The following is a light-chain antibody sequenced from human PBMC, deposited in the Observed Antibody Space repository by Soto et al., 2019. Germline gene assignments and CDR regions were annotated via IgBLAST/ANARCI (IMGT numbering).Light chain of an antibody. CDR1: QSVGTY. CDR2: DAS. Sequence: EIVLTQSPATLSLSPGERAILSCRASQSVGTYLAWYQQKPGQAPRLLIYDASNRATGIPARFGGSGSGTDFTLTINSLEPEDFAVYYCQQYSSSPWTFGQGTKVDIK. V-gene: IGKV3-11*01. CDR3: QQYSSSPWT. J-gene: IGKJ1*01.